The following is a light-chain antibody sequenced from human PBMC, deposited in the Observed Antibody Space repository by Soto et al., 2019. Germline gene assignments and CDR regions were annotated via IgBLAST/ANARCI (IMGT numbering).Light chain of an antibody. J-gene: IGKJ1*01. CDR2: AAS. CDR3: QQSYSTPTWT. V-gene: IGKV1-39*01. Sequence: DIQMTQSPSSLSASVGDRVTITCRASQSISSYLNWYQQKPGKAPKLLIYAASSLQSGVPSRFSGSGSGTDFPLTIRNLQPEDLATYYCQQSYSTPTWTFGQGTTVESK. CDR1: QSISSY.